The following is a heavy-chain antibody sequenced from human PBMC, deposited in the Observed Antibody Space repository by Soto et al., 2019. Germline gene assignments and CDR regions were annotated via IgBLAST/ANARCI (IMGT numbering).Heavy chain of an antibody. V-gene: IGHV3-30*18. CDR3: AKGEYYGNV. D-gene: IGHD3-3*01. CDR2: ISYDGSNK. CDR1: GFTFSSYG. J-gene: IGHJ6*02. Sequence: GGSLRLSCAASGFTFSSYGMHWVRQAPGKGLEWVAVISYDGSNKYYADSVKGRFTISRDNSKNTLYLQMNSLRAEDTAVYYCAKGEYYGNVWGQGTTVTVSS.